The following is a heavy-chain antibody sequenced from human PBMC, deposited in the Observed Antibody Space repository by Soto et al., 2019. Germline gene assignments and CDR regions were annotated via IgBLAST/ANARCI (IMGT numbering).Heavy chain of an antibody. CDR3: AKSGYSDPFEEYYFDY. D-gene: IGHD3-10*01. CDR2: ISASGSNT. Sequence: GGSLRLSCAASGFRFNTYAMSWVRQAPGKGLEWVSSISASGSNTYYADSVQDRFTISRDNFRPTLDLHMNNPRAEDTAVYYCAKSGYSDPFEEYYFDYWGQGTLVTVSS. CDR1: GFRFNTYA. J-gene: IGHJ4*02. V-gene: IGHV3-23*01.